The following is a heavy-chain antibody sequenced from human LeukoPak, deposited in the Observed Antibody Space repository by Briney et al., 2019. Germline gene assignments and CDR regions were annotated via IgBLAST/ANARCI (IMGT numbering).Heavy chain of an antibody. CDR1: GFTVSSNY. D-gene: IGHD2-2*01. V-gene: IGHV3-66*01. J-gene: IGHJ4*02. Sequence: PGGSLRPSCAASGFTVSSNYMSWVRQAPGKGLEWVSVIYSGGSTYYADSVKGRFSISRDNSKSTLYLQMNSLRAEDTAVYYCARAKRSSSTSCYDCWGQGTLVTVSS. CDR3: ARAKRSSSTSCYDC. CDR2: IYSGGST.